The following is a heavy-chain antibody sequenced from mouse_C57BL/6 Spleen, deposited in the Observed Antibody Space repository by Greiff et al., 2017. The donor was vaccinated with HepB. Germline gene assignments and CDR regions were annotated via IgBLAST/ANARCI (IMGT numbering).Heavy chain of an antibody. D-gene: IGHD2-4*01. Sequence: QVQLQQPGAELVRPGTSVKLSCKASGYTFTSYWMHWVKQRPGQGLEWIGVIDPSDSYTNYNQKFKGKATLTVDTSSSTAYMQLSSLTSEDSAVYYCARRDDYDVDYWGQGTTLTVSS. CDR1: GYTFTSYW. CDR2: IDPSDSYT. J-gene: IGHJ2*01. CDR3: ARRDDYDVDY. V-gene: IGHV1-59*01.